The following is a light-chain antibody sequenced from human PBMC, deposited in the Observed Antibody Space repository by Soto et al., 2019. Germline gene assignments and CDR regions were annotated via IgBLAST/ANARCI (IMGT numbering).Light chain of an antibody. CDR2: GAS. Sequence: ERVMAQSPGSLALSPGGRANLSCRASQSVSSTYLAWYRQKPGQAPRVLIYGASSRAAGIPDRFSGSGSGTDFTLIISRLEPEDFAVYYCQQYAGSPWTFGQGTKVDIK. CDR1: QSVSSTY. CDR3: QQYAGSPWT. V-gene: IGKV3-20*01. J-gene: IGKJ1*01.